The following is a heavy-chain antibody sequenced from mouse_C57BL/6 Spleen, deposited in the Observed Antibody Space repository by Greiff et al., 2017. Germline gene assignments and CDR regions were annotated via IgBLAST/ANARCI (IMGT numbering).Heavy chain of an antibody. CDR3: ARSDGNYEFDY. CDR2: IDPSDSET. Sequence: QVQLQQPGAELVRPGSSVKLSCKASGYTFTSYWMHWVKQRPIQGLEWIGNIDPSDSETHYNQKFKDKATLTVDKSSSTAYMQLSSLTSEDSAVYYCARSDGNYEFDYWGQGTTLTVSS. CDR1: GYTFTSYW. V-gene: IGHV1-52*01. D-gene: IGHD2-1*01. J-gene: IGHJ2*01.